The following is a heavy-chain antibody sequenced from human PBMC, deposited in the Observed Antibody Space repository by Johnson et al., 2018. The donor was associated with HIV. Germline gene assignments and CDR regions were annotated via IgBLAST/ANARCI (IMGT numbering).Heavy chain of an antibody. Sequence: QVLLVESGGGLVQPGRSLRLSCAASGFTFSSYGMHWVRQAPGKGLEWVAVIWYDGSNKYYADSVKGRFTISRDNSKNTLYLQMNSLRAEDTAVYYCARVRPYNWNDVHAFDIWGQGTMVTVSS. D-gene: IGHD1-20*01. V-gene: IGHV3-33*01. CDR3: ARVRPYNWNDVHAFDI. CDR1: GFTFSSYG. J-gene: IGHJ3*02. CDR2: IWYDGSNK.